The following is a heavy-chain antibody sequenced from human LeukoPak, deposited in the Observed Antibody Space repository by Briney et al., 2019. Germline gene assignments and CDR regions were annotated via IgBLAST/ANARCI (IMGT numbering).Heavy chain of an antibody. CDR2: IYSSGIT. CDR3: ARSGGFGSDY. Sequence: SETLSLTCIVSYGSISSYYWSWIRQPPAKGLEWIGQIYSSGITNYSPSLKSRVTISVDTSKNQFSLKLTSVTAADTDVYFCARSGGFGSDYWGQGTLVTVSS. V-gene: IGHV4-59*01. J-gene: IGHJ4*02. CDR1: YGSISSYY. D-gene: IGHD6-25*01.